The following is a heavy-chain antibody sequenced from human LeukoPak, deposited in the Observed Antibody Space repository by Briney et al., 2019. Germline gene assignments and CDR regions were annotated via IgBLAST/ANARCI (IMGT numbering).Heavy chain of an antibody. D-gene: IGHD3-22*01. CDR3: ARQANMIADY. Sequence: SETLSLTCTVSGGSIYSSNYYWGWIRQPPGKGLEWIGSIYYSGSTYYNPSLKSQVAISVDTSKNQFSLKLNSVTAADTAVYYCARQANMIADYWGQGTLVTVSS. CDR1: GGSIYSSNYY. CDR2: IYYSGST. V-gene: IGHV4-39*01. J-gene: IGHJ4*02.